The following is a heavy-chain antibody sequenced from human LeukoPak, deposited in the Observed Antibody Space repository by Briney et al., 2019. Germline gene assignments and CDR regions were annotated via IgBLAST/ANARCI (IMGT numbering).Heavy chain of an antibody. CDR1: GFTFSDYY. Sequence: GGSLRLSCAASGFTFSDYYMAWIRQAPGKGLEWISYISSSGSTIYYTDSVKGRFTISRDNAWNSLYLQVNSLRAEDTAIYYCARVSYSGSYPSFGAMDVWGQGTTVTVSS. CDR2: ISSSGSTI. J-gene: IGHJ6*02. CDR3: ARVSYSGSYPSFGAMDV. V-gene: IGHV3-11*01. D-gene: IGHD3-10*01.